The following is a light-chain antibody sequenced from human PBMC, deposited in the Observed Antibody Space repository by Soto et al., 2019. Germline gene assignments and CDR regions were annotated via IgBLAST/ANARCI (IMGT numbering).Light chain of an antibody. Sequence: DIQLTQSPSFLSASVGDRVTITCRASQGISSYLAWYQQKPGKAPKFLIYAASTLQSGVPSRFSGSGSGTEFTLTITSLQPEDFATYYCQQCYSSPITFGPGTKVDIK. J-gene: IGKJ3*01. CDR3: QQCYSSPIT. CDR2: AAS. CDR1: QGISSY. V-gene: IGKV1-9*01.